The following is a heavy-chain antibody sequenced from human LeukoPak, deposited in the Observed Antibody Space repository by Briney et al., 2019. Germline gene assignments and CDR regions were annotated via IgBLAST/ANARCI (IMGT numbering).Heavy chain of an antibody. CDR1: GASISSFH. CDR2: IYYSGTT. D-gene: IGHD3-9*01. J-gene: IGHJ4*02. V-gene: IGHV4-59*01. Sequence: SETLSLTCTVSGASISSFHWSWIRQSPGKGLEWIGNIYYSGTTNYNPSLKSRVTISVDTSKNQFSLKLSSVTAADTAVYCCARGDRTYDILTGYRYYFDYWGQGTLVTVSS. CDR3: ARGDRTYDILTGYRYYFDY.